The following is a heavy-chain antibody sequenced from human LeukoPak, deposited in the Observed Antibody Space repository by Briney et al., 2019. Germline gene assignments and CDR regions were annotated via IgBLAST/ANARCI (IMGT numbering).Heavy chain of an antibody. J-gene: IGHJ4*02. Sequence: PGGSLRLSCAASGFSVSDYYMSWIRQSPGKGIEWISYITSSAGSTKYADSVKGRFTISKDKAKNSVALQMNSLKSEDTAVYYCARERRGNYFAFESWGKGTLVTVSS. D-gene: IGHD3-16*01. CDR2: ITSSAGST. CDR3: ARERRGNYFAFES. V-gene: IGHV3-11*05. CDR1: GFSVSDYY.